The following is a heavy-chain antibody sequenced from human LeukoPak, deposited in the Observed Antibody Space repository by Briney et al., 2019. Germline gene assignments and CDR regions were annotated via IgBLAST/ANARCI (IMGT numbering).Heavy chain of an antibody. CDR1: GFTFSSYA. CDR3: AKDRLGRVVGATWFDP. CDR2: ISGSGGST. V-gene: IGHV3-23*01. D-gene: IGHD1-26*01. J-gene: IGHJ5*02. Sequence: PGGSLRLSCAASGFTFSSYAMSWVRQAPGKGLEWVSAISGSGGSTYYADSVKGRFTISRDNSKNTLYLQMNSLRAEDTAVYYCAKDRLGRVVGATWFDPWGQGTLVTVSS.